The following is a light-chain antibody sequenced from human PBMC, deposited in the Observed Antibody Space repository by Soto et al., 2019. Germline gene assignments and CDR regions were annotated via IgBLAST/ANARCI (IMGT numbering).Light chain of an antibody. CDR2: EVT. CDR3: SSYAGSTTFYV. CDR1: TSDIGAYDY. Sequence: QSVLAQPASVSGSPGQSITIPCTGTTSDIGAYDYVSWYQQHPGKVPKLIIFEVTKRPSGFSSRFSGSKSGNTAPLTISGLQAEDEADYYCSSYAGSTTFYVFGGGTKVTVL. V-gene: IGLV2-14*01. J-gene: IGLJ1*01.